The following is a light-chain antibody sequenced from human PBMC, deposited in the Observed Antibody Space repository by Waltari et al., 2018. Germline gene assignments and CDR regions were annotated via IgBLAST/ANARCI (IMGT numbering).Light chain of an antibody. J-gene: IGLJ2*01. CDR2: DVN. CDR1: SSDIRDYDY. V-gene: IGLV2-14*03. CDR3: SSYTTYNTLV. Sequence: QSALTQPASVSGSLGQSITISCTGTSSDIRDYDYVSWYQQYSGKAPKLMIYDVNMRPSGVSSRFSGSKSGNTASLTISGLQAEDETDYYCSSYTTYNTLVFGGGTKLTVL.